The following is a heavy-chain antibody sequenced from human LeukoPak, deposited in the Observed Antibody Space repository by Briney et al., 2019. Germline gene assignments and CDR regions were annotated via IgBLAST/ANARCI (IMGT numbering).Heavy chain of an antibody. D-gene: IGHD3-10*01. CDR1: GGSISSYY. J-gene: IGHJ6*02. Sequence: SETLSLTGTGSGGSISSYYWSWLRQPPGKGLEGIGYIYYSGSTNYNPSLKSRVTISVDTSKNQFSLKLSSVTAADTAVYYCATRSLWFGGKRTYYYYGMDVWGQGTTVTVSS. V-gene: IGHV4-59*08. CDR2: IYYSGST. CDR3: ATRSLWFGGKRTYYYYGMDV.